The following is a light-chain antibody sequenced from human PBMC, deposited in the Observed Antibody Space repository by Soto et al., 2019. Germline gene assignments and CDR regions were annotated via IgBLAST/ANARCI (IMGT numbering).Light chain of an antibody. J-gene: IGLJ2*01. CDR2: DVN. CDR1: TSDIGAYNY. Sequence: QSVLTQPPSASGSPGQSVTISCTGTTSDIGAYNYVSWYQQRPGKAPKLIIYDVNNRPSGVSDRFSGSKSGNTASLTISGLQTEDEADYYCSSYTSIITVVFGGGTKLTVL. V-gene: IGLV2-14*01. CDR3: SSYTSIITVV.